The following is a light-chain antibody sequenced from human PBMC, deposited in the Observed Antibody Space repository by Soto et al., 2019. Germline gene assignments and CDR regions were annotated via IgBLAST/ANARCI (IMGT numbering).Light chain of an antibody. CDR2: EVT. Sequence: QSALTQPASVSGSPGQSITISCTGTSNDVGAYKYVSWYQQQPDKAPKLIIYEVTNRPSGVSNRFSGSKSGNTASLTISGLQADDEADYYCISDTATNTRVLFGAGTKLTVL. CDR3: ISDTATNTRVL. CDR1: SNDVGAYKY. J-gene: IGLJ2*01. V-gene: IGLV2-14*01.